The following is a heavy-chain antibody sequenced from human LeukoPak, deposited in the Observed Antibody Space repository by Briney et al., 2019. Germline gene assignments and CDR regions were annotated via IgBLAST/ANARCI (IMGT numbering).Heavy chain of an antibody. J-gene: IGHJ3*02. CDR1: GFTFSSYA. CDR2: ISSNGGST. D-gene: IGHD1-26*01. V-gene: IGHV3-64D*09. CDR3: VSSIVGATHAFDI. Sequence: TGGSLRLSCAASGFTFSSYAMHWVRQAPGKGLEYVSAISSNGGSTYYADSVKGRFTISRDNSKNMLYLQMSSQRAEDTAVYYCVSSIVGATHAFDIWGQGTMVTVSS.